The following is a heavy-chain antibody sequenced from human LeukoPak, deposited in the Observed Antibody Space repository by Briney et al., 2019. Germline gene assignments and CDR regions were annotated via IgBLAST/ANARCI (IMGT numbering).Heavy chain of an antibody. Sequence: GGSLRLSCAASGLTFSSYGMHWVRQAPGKGLEWVAVIWYDGSNKYYADSVKGRFTISRDNSKNTLYLQMNSLRAEDTAVYYCAKVKYSGSYFDYWGQGTLVTVSS. D-gene: IGHD1-26*01. V-gene: IGHV3-33*06. CDR3: AKVKYSGSYFDY. CDR1: GLTFSSYG. CDR2: IWYDGSNK. J-gene: IGHJ4*02.